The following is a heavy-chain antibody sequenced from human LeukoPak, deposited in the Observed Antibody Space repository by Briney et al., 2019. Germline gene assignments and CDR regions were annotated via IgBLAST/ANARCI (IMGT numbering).Heavy chain of an antibody. CDR2: ISSNGGST. CDR3: AREGACNFTSCQRGPFDC. D-gene: IGHD2-2*01. V-gene: IGHV3-64*01. J-gene: IGHJ4*02. Sequence: GGSLRLSCAASGFIFSSYAIHCVRQAPGKELEYVSAISSNGGSTFYANSVEGRFTISRDNSKNTLYLQMASLRAEDMAVYYCAREGACNFTSCQRGPFDCWGLGTLVTVSS. CDR1: GFIFSSYA.